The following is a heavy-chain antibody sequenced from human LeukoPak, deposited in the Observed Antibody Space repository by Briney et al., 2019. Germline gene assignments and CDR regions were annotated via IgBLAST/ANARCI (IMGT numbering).Heavy chain of an antibody. CDR1: GFTFSDSP. J-gene: IGHJ4*02. Sequence: GGSLKLSCVASGFTFSDSPIHWVRLAPGKGLEWVAHIRGKRDNYATAYAASVKNRFAISRDNSENTAFRQMNSLNTDDTAVYFCARQTVSCHDYWGRGTLVTVSS. D-gene: IGHD2-2*01. V-gene: IGHV3-73*01. CDR2: IRGKRDNYAT. CDR3: ARQTVSCHDY.